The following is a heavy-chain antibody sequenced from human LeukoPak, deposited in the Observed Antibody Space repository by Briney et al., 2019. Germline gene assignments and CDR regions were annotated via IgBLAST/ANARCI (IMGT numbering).Heavy chain of an antibody. CDR2: ISAYNGNT. CDR1: GYTFTSYG. V-gene: IGHV1-18*01. J-gene: IGHJ4*02. CDR3: ARDRDYLELRRLDY. D-gene: IGHD1-7*01. Sequence: ASVKVSCKASGYTFTSYGISWVRQAPGQGLEWMGWISAYNGNTNYAQEPQGRVTMTTDTSTSTAYMELRSLRSDDTAVYYCARDRDYLELRRLDYWGQGTLVTVSS.